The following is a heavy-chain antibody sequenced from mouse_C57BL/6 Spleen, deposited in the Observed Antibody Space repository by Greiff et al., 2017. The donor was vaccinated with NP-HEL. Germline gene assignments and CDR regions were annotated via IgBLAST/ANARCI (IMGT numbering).Heavy chain of an antibody. CDR2: ISDGGSYT. CDR3: ARDTGVYYYDY. V-gene: IGHV5-4*01. CDR1: GFTFSSYA. Sequence: EVQGVESGGGLVKPGGSLKLSCAASGFTFSSYAMSWVRQTPEKRLEWVATISDGGSYTYYPDNVKGRFTISRDNAKNNLYLQMSHLKSEDTAMYYCARDTGVYYYDYWGKGTTLTVSS. D-gene: IGHD1-1*02. J-gene: IGHJ2*01.